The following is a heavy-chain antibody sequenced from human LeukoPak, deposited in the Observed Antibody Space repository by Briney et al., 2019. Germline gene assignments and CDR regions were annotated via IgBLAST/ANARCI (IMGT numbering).Heavy chain of an antibody. CDR3: ARDLAAAAGQKATP. CDR1: GGSISSSSYY. Sequence: SETLSLTCTVSGGSISSSSYYWGWIRQPPGKGLEWIGSIYYSGSTYYNPSLKSRVTISVDTSKNQFSLKLSSVTAADTAVYYCARDLAAAAGQKATPWGQGTLVTVSS. J-gene: IGHJ4*02. V-gene: IGHV4-39*07. D-gene: IGHD6-13*01. CDR2: IYYSGST.